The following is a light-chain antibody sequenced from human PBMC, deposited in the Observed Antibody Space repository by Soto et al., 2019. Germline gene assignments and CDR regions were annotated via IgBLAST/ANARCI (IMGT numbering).Light chain of an antibody. CDR1: QSVSSY. CDR3: QQRQYWPPIT. Sequence: VLTQSPATLSLSPWERATLSCVASQSVSSYLAWYQQKPGQAPRLLIYDTSNRATGVPARFSGSGSGTDFTLTISSLEPEDCAIYYCQQRQYWPPITFGQGTRLEIK. CDR2: DTS. J-gene: IGKJ5*01. V-gene: IGKV3-11*01.